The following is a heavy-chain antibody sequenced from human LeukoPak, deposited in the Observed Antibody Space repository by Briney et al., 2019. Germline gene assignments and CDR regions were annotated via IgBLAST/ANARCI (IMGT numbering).Heavy chain of an antibody. CDR1: GFTFSNYW. CDR2: IKQDGSEK. D-gene: IGHD3-10*01. V-gene: IGHV3-7*03. J-gene: IGHJ4*02. CDR3: ARDRRRFLRG. Sequence: GGSLTLSCAASGFTFSNYWMSRVRQAPGKGLEWVANIKQDGSEKYYVDSVKGRFTISRDNAKNSLYLQMNSLRAEDTAVYYCARDRRRFLRGGGQGTLVTASS.